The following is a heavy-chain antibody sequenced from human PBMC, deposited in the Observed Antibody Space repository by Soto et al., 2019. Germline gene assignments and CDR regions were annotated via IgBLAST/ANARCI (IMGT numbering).Heavy chain of an antibody. CDR3: ARDRRDGYKRYFDF. J-gene: IGHJ4*02. Sequence: SETLSLTCTFSVVSITSYFWSCIRHTPGKGLDWIGSISFSGATYSNPSLKGRAALSVDTSENHLSLTLNSVTSADTAVYFCARDRRDGYKRYFDFWGQGKQVTVSS. CDR1: VVSITSYF. CDR2: ISFSGAT. D-gene: IGHD5-12*01. V-gene: IGHV4-59*01.